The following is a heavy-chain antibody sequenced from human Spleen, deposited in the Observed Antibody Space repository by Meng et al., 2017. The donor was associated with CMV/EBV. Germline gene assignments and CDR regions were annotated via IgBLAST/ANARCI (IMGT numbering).Heavy chain of an antibody. Sequence: GQVGRAGAEVKKPGASVKVSCKASGYTFTGYYMHWVRQAPGQGLEWMGWINPNSGGTNYAQKFQGRVTMTRDTSISTAYMELSRLRSDDTAVYYCARVAPRVGYYGSGSYYSYWGQGTLVTVSS. CDR1: GYTFTGYY. CDR2: INPNSGGT. J-gene: IGHJ4*02. V-gene: IGHV1-2*02. CDR3: ARVAPRVGYYGSGSYYSY. D-gene: IGHD3-10*01.